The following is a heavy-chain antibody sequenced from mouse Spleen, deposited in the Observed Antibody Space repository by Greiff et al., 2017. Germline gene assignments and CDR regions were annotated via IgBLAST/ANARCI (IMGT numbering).Heavy chain of an antibody. Sequence: EVQLQQSGPELVKPGASVKIPCKASGYTFTDYNMDWVKQSHGKSLEWIGDINPNNGGTIYNQKFKGKATLTVDKSSSTAYMELSSLTSEDTAVYYCARRYSNYDYFDYWGQGTTLTVSS. J-gene: IGHJ2*01. CDR1: GYTFTDYN. CDR3: ARRYSNYDYFDY. CDR2: INPNNGGT. V-gene: IGHV1-18*01. D-gene: IGHD2-5*01.